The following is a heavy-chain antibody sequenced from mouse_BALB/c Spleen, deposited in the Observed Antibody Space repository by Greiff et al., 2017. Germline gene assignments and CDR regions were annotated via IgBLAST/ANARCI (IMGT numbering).Heavy chain of an antibody. D-gene: IGHD1-1*01. Sequence: VQLQQSGPELVKPGASVKISCKASGYTFTDYNMHWVKQSHRKSLEWIGYIYPYNGGTGYNQKFKSKATLAVDNSSSTAYMDLRSLTSEDSAVYYCARATYYAMDYWGQGTSVTVSS. CDR2: IYPYNGGT. CDR1: GYTFTDYN. V-gene: IGHV1S29*02. CDR3: ARATYYAMDY. J-gene: IGHJ4*01.